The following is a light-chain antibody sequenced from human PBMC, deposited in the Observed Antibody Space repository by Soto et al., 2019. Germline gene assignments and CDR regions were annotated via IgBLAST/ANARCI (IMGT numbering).Light chain of an antibody. Sequence: EFVLTQSPGTLSLSPGERATLSCRASQTVSSSYLAWYQQKPGQAPRLLIYGASTRATGIPVRFSGSGSGTEFTLTISSLHSEDFAVYYCHQNNYWPTFGEGTKVDNK. J-gene: IGKJ4*01. CDR1: QTVSSSY. CDR3: HQNNYWPT. CDR2: GAS. V-gene: IGKV3-15*01.